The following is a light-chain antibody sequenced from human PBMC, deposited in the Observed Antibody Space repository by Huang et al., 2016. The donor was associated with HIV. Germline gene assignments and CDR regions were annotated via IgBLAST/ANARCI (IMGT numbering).Light chain of an antibody. CDR2: GPP. CDR1: QSVGSN. CDR3: QQYNGWPWT. Sequence: EIVMTQSPAPLSVSPGERATLSCRASQSVGSNLAWYQHKPGQAPRLLIYGPPTRASGIPARFSGSGCGTEFTLTISSLQSEDFAGYFCQQYNGWPWTFGQGTKVEIK. J-gene: IGKJ1*01. V-gene: IGKV3-15*01.